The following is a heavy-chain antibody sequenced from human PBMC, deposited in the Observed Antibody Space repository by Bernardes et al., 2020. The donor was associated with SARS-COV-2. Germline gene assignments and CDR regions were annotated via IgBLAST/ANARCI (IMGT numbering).Heavy chain of an antibody. V-gene: IGHV3-21*01. CDR1: GVIVSNYA. D-gene: IGHD2-21*02. CDR3: ARDWATPVSLVTP. CDR2: VSSSSAIT. J-gene: IGHJ5*02. Sequence: GSLRLSCAASGVIVSNYAMNGVRQGPGKGLEWVAFVSSSSAITFYADSVKGRFTVSRDNIKNSLYLHMDSLGVEDTAIYYCARDWATPVSLVTPWGQGTQVTVSS.